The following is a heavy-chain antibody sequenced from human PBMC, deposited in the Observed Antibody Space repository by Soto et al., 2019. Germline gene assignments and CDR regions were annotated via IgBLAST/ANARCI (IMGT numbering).Heavy chain of an antibody. CDR2: IYHSGST. Sequence: PSETLSLTCAVSGYSISSGYYWGWIRQPPGKGLEWIGSIYHSGSTYYNPSLKSRVTISVDTSKNQFSLKLSSVTAADTAVYYCARDRSGDTAMPYNWFDPWGQGTLVTAPQ. CDR3: ARDRSGDTAMPYNWFDP. V-gene: IGHV4-38-2*02. CDR1: GYSISSGYY. D-gene: IGHD5-18*01. J-gene: IGHJ5*02.